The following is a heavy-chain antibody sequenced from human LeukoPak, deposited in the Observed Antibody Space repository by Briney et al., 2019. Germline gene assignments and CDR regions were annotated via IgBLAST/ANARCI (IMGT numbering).Heavy chain of an antibody. D-gene: IGHD2-2*01. CDR1: GFTFSRYA. V-gene: IGHV3-23*01. CDR3: AKDLPKHIVVVPAAIGAFDI. CDR2: IDGSGGRGEKT. J-gene: IGHJ3*02. Sequence: GGSLRLSCEASGFTFSRYAMSWVSQAPGKGLEWVSGIDGSGGRGEKTYYADSAKGRFTISRDNSKNTLYLQMNSLKAEDTAVYYCAKDLPKHIVVVPAAIGAFDIWGQGTMVTVSS.